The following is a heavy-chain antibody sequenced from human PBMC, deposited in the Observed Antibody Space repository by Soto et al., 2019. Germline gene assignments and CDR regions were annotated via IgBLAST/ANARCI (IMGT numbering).Heavy chain of an antibody. CDR1: GYTFTSYY. Sequence: GASVKVSCKASGYTFTSYYMHWVRQAPGQGLEWMGIINPSGGSTSYAQKFQGRVTMTRDTSTSTVYMELSSLRSEDTAVYYCARENIVATIHYYYMDVWGKGTTVTVSS. V-gene: IGHV1-46*03. D-gene: IGHD5-12*01. CDR2: INPSGGST. CDR3: ARENIVATIHYYYMDV. J-gene: IGHJ6*03.